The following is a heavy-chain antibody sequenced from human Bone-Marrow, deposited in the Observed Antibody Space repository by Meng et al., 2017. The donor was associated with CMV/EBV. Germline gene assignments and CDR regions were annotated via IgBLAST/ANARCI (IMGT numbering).Heavy chain of an antibody. D-gene: IGHD3-3*01. CDR1: GYTFTSYD. J-gene: IGHJ6*01. CDR2: MNPNSGNT. CDR3: ARGLSPGDSWSGYRYYYYYGMDV. V-gene: IGHV1-8*01. Sequence: SVNVSCTASGYTFTSYDINWVRQATGQGLEWMGWMNPNSGNTGYAQKFQGRVTMTRNTSISTAYMELSSLRSEDTAVYYCARGLSPGDSWSGYRYYYYYGMDVWRQGTTVTGSS.